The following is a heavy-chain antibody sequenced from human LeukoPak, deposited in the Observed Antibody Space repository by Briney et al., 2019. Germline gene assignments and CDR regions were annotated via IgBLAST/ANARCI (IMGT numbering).Heavy chain of an antibody. J-gene: IGHJ4*02. CDR1: GGSISTYY. CDR2: IYYSGST. Sequence: SETLSLTCSVSGGSISTYYWSWIRQPPGRGLEWIGYIYYSGSTNYNPSLKSRVTISLDTSKSQFSLELSSVTAADTAVYCCARHGIVDSSRKYHFDYWGQGTLVTVSS. CDR3: ARHGIVDSSRKYHFDY. V-gene: IGHV4-59*08. D-gene: IGHD6-13*01.